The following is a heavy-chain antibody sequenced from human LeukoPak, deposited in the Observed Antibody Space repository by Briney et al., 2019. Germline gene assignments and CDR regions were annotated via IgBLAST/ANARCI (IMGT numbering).Heavy chain of an antibody. CDR3: ARGWELLNDAFDI. J-gene: IGHJ3*02. CDR1: GGSIRSSSYY. D-gene: IGHD1-26*01. Sequence: SETLSLTCTVSGGSIRSSSYYWGWLRQPPGKGLEWIGSIYYSGSTYYNPSLKSRVTISVDTSKNQFSLKLSSVTAADTAVYYCARGWELLNDAFDIWGQGTMVTVSS. CDR2: IYYSGST. V-gene: IGHV4-39*01.